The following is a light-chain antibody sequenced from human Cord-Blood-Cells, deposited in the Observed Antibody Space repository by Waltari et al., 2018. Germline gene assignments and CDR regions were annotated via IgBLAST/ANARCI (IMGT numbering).Light chain of an antibody. J-gene: IGLJ3*02. CDR3: CSYAGSSTWV. CDR2: EGS. CDR1: SSDVGSYKP. V-gene: IGLV2-23*01. Sequence: QSALTQPASVSGSPGQSITISCTGTSSDVGSYKPASWYQQHPGKAPKLMIYEGSKRPSGVSNRFSGSKSGNTASLTISGLQAEDEADYYCCSYAGSSTWVFGGGTKLTVL.